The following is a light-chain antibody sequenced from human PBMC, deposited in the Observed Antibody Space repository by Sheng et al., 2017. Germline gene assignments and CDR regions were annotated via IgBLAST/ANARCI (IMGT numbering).Light chain of an antibody. CDR2: WAS. CDR1: QSLLDTSNNKND. Sequence: IVMTQSPDSLAVSLGERATITCKSSQSLLDTSNNKNDLAWYQQKPGQPPKLLFYWASSRESGVPDRFTAASASGTDFTLTITSLQAEDVAIYYCQQYSSVPWTFGQGTNVEI. J-gene: IGKJ1*01. CDR3: QQYSSVPWT. V-gene: IGKV4-1*01.